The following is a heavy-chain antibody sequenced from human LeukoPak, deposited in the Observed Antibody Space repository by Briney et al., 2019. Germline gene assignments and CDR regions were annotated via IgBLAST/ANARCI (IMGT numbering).Heavy chain of an antibody. CDR2: IRDDGSNK. Sequence: GGSLRLSCAASGFTFSTYGMHWVRQAPGKGLEWVAVIRDDGSNKYYADSVKGRFSISRDNSKNTLYLQMNSLRAEDTAVYYCAKSIKAIAVAGLDYWGQGTLVTVSS. CDR1: GFTFSTYG. V-gene: IGHV3-30*02. CDR3: AKSIKAIAVAGLDY. D-gene: IGHD6-19*01. J-gene: IGHJ4*02.